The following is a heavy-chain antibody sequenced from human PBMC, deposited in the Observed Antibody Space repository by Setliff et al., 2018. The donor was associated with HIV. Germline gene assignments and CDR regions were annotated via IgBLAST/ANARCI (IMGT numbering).Heavy chain of an antibody. CDR2: INGGNGNT. Sequence: ASVKVSCKASGYSFTNSAIHWVRQAPGHRPEWMGWINGGNGNTKYSQQFQGRVTITRDTSATTAYMELSSLRSEDMAVYYCARGVVGARSFGDWGQGTLVTVSS. CDR1: GYSFTNSA. CDR3: ARGVVGARSFGD. D-gene: IGHD1-26*01. J-gene: IGHJ4*02. V-gene: IGHV1-3*03.